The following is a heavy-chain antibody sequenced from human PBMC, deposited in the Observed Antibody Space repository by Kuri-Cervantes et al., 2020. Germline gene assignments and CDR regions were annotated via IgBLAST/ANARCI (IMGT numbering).Heavy chain of an antibody. V-gene: IGHV3-7*01. D-gene: IGHD4-23*01. CDR1: GFTFSSYG. CDR3: AQGGNKDY. J-gene: IGHJ4*02. CDR2: VRQDGNEE. Sequence: GGSLRLSCAASGFTFSSYGMHWVRQAPGKGLEWVANVRQDGNEENYGDSVKGRFTISRDNAKNSLYLQMNSLRAEDTAVYYCAQGGNKDYWGQGTLVTVSS.